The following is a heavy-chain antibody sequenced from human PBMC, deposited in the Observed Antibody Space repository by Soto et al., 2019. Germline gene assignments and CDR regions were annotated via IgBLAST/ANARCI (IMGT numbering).Heavy chain of an antibody. J-gene: IGHJ5*02. CDR1: GFTFSDYY. V-gene: IGHV3-11*06. Sequence: GGSLRLSCAASGFTFSDYYMSWIRQAPGKGLEWVSYISSSSSYTNYADSVKGRFTISRDNAKNSLYLQMNSLRAEDTAVYYCARKRRNNWFDPWGQGTLVTVSS. CDR3: ARKRRNNWFDP. D-gene: IGHD1-1*01. CDR2: ISSSSSYT.